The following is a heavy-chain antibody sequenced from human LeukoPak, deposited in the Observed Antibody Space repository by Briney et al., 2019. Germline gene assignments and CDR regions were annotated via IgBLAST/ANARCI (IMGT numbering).Heavy chain of an antibody. V-gene: IGHV3-7*01. Sequence: GGSLRLSCAASGFTFSHYWMAWVRQAPGKGLEWVANIKQDGSEKYYVDSVKGRFTISRDNAKNSLYLQMNSLRAEDTAVYYCARDLSDYGDYIDYWGQGTLVTVSS. J-gene: IGHJ4*02. D-gene: IGHD4-17*01. CDR1: GFTFSHYW. CDR2: IKQDGSEK. CDR3: ARDLSDYGDYIDY.